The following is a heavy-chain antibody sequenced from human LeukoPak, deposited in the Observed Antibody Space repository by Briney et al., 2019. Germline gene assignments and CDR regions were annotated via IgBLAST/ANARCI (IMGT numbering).Heavy chain of an antibody. J-gene: IGHJ4*02. CDR2: IDTTGSS. CDR3: AREPGDY. V-gene: IGHV4-4*07. CDR1: GASISNYF. Sequence: SETLSLTCTVSGASISNYFWSWIRQPAGRGLEWIGRIDTTGSSNSNPSLKSRITMSVDTSKNQLSLNLSAVTAADTAVYHCAREPGDYWGQGTLVTVSS.